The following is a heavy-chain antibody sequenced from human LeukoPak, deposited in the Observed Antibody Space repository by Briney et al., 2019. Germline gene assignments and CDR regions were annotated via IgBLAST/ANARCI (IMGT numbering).Heavy chain of an antibody. V-gene: IGHV3-15*07. J-gene: IGHJ4*02. CDR3: TTRSPARYCSDGACYSSADY. Sequence: GGSLRLSCAASGFTFSSYSMNWVRQAPGMGLEWVGHIRSKADGGTPDYIAPVKGRFTISRDDSKDTLYLQMNSLNTEDTAMYYCTTRSPARYCSDGACYSSADYWGQGTLVTVSS. CDR1: GFTFSSYS. D-gene: IGHD2-15*01. CDR2: IRSKADGGTP.